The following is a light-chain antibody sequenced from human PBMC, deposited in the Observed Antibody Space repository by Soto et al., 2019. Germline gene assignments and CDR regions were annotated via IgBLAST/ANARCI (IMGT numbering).Light chain of an antibody. Sequence: EIVLTQSPGTLSVSPGERATLSCRASQTISSNYLAWYQQKPGQAPSLLIYGTSRRATGIPDRFSGSGSGTDLTLTISRLEPEESAIYYCQQYVSWPFGQGTKVEIK. CDR1: QTISSNY. CDR2: GTS. CDR3: QQYVSWP. J-gene: IGKJ1*01. V-gene: IGKV3-20*01.